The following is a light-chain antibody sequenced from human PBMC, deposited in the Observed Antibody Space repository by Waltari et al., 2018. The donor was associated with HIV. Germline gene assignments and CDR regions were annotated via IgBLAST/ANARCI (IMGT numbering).Light chain of an antibody. V-gene: IGKV3-11*01. CDR1: QSVSIY. CDR3: QQRSRWPPAYT. Sequence: EIVLTHSPATLSLSQGERATLSCRASQSVSIYLAWYQQKPGQPPRLLIYDASNRATAIPARFSGSGSGTDFTLTISSLEPEDFAVYYCQQRSRWPPAYTFGQGTKLEIK. J-gene: IGKJ2*01. CDR2: DAS.